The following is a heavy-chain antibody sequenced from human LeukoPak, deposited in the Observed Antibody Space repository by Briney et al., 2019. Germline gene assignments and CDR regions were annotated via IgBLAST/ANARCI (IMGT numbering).Heavy chain of an antibody. CDR1: GYTFTSYG. D-gene: IGHD3-22*01. CDR3: ARERVDSSGYYPFDY. Sequence: GASVKVSCKASGYTFTSYGISWVRQAPGQGLEWMGWISAYNGNTNYAQKLQGRVTMTTDTSTSTAYMELRSLRSDDTAVYYCARERVDSSGYYPFDYWGQGTLVTVSS. CDR2: ISAYNGNT. V-gene: IGHV1-18*01. J-gene: IGHJ4*02.